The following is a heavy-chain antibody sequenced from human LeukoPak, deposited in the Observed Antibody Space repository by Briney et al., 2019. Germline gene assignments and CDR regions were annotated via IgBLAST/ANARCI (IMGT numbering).Heavy chain of an antibody. CDR3: ARSPYCSSTSCYGFYYYYGMDV. D-gene: IGHD2-2*01. V-gene: IGHV4-4*07. CDR2: IYTSGST. CDR1: GGSTSSYY. J-gene: IGHJ6*02. Sequence: SETLSLTCTVSGGSTSSYYWSWIRQPAGKGLEWIGRIYTSGSTNYNPSLKSRVTMSVDTSKNQFSLKLSSVTAADTAVYYCARSPYCSSTSCYGFYYYYGMDVWGQGTTVTVSS.